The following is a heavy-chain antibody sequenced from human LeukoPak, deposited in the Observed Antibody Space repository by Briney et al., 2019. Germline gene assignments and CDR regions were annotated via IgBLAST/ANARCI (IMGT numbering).Heavy chain of an antibody. J-gene: IGHJ5*02. D-gene: IGHD3-22*01. CDR1: GFIFNNYG. CDR3: AKGGSGYFADL. V-gene: IGHV3-23*01. Sequence: GGSLRLSCAASGFIFNNYGLIWVRQAPGKGLEWVSAISNDGGGTTYADFVEGRFTISSDNSKNTLFLQMNSLRAEDTALYYCAKGGSGYFADLWGQGTLVTVSS. CDR2: ISNDGGGT.